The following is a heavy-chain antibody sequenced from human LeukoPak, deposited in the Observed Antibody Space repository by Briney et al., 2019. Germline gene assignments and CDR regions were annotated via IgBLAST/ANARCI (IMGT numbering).Heavy chain of an antibody. CDR3: ARRHGAYRNLDS. Sequence: PGESLKISCKASGYSFTSYWSGWVRQMPGKGLEGVGIIYPGDADTRYSPSFQGQVTISADKASTTAYLQWSSLKASDSAMYYCARRHGAYRNLDSWGQGTLVTVSS. CDR2: IYPGDADT. V-gene: IGHV5-51*01. D-gene: IGHD4-17*01. CDR1: GYSFTSYW. J-gene: IGHJ4*02.